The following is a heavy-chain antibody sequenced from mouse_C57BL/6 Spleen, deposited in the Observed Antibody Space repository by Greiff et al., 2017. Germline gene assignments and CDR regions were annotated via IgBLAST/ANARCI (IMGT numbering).Heavy chain of an antibody. CDR1: GYTFTSYW. V-gene: IGHV1-5*01. CDR2: IYPGNSDT. Sequence: EVQLQQSGTVLARPGASVKMSCKTSGYTFTSYWMHWVKQRPGQGLEWIGAIYPGNSDTSYNQKFKGKAKLTAVTSASTAYMELSSLTNEDSAVYYCTRECDYDDGPDYFDYWGQGTTLTVSS. J-gene: IGHJ2*01. CDR3: TRECDYDDGPDYFDY. D-gene: IGHD2-4*01.